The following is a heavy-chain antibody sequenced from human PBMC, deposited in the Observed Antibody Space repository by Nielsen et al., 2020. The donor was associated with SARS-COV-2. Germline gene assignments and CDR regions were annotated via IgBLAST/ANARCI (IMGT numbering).Heavy chain of an antibody. CDR1: GFTFSSYS. Sequence: GESLKISCAASGFTFSSYSMNWVRQAPGKGLEWVSYITSSSTTIYYADSVKGRFTISRDNAKNSLYLQMNSLRAEDTAVYYCAREGPVDIVATPPYGMDVWGQGTTVTVSS. J-gene: IGHJ6*02. V-gene: IGHV3-48*04. CDR2: ITSSSTTI. D-gene: IGHD5-12*01. CDR3: AREGPVDIVATPPYGMDV.